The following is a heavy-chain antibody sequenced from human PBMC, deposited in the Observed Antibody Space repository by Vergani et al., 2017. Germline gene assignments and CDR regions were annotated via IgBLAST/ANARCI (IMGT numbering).Heavy chain of an antibody. Sequence: QVQLVESGGGVVQPGRSLRLSCAASGFTFSSYGMHWVRQAPGKGLEWVAVISYDGSNKYYADSVKGRFTISRDNAKNSLYLQMNSLRAEDTAVYYCARSGEYXSPSSCSHPGAFDIWGQGTMVTVSS. CDR1: GFTFSSYG. CDR3: ARSGEYXSPSSCSHPGAFDI. J-gene: IGHJ3*02. D-gene: IGHD2-2*01. CDR2: ISYDGSNK. V-gene: IGHV3-30*03.